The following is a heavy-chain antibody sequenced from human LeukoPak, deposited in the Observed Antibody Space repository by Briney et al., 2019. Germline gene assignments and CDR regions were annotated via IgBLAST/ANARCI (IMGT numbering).Heavy chain of an antibody. V-gene: IGHV4-38-2*01. Sequence: SETLSLTCAVSGYSISSGYYWGWIRQPPGKGLEWIGSIYHSGSTYYNPSLKSRVTISVDTSKNQFSLKLSSVTAADTAVYYCASSGSYSRRGYFQHWGQGTLVTVSS. CDR3: ASSGSYSRRGYFQH. CDR1: GYSISSGYY. J-gene: IGHJ1*01. D-gene: IGHD1-26*01. CDR2: IYHSGST.